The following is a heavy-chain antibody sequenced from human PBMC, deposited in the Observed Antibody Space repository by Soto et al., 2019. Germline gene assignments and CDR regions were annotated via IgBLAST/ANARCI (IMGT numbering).Heavy chain of an antibody. V-gene: IGHV5-51*01. CDR3: PRHLHSNSGPITPVSSAS. Sequence: PGQSRKIACQACGCSFRSYWIGVGRQRPWKGLEWMGIIYPGYSETRYSPSFQGQVNISADKSISTAYLQWSSLKASDTALYYCPRHLHSNSGPITPVSSASWGKGTLVPVSS. CDR2: IYPGYSET. D-gene: IGHD4-4*01. J-gene: IGHJ5*02. CDR1: GCSFRSYW.